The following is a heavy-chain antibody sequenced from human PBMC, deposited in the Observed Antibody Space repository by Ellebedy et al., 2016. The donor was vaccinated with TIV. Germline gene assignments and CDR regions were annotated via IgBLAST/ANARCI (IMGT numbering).Heavy chain of an antibody. CDR1: GFTFTSYW. V-gene: IGHV3-7*01. Sequence: GGSLRLSCAASGFTFTSYWMTWVRQAPGKGLEWVANINQDGSDKYYLDSLRGRFTISRDNAKNSLYLQMNSLRGEDTAVYYCATDGSYGDYRSPTHAFVMWGQGTVVTVSS. J-gene: IGHJ3*02. CDR3: ATDGSYGDYRSPTHAFVM. D-gene: IGHD3-16*01. CDR2: INQDGSDK.